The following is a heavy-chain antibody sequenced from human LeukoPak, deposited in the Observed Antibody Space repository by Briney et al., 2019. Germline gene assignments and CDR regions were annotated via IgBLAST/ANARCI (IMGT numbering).Heavy chain of an antibody. D-gene: IGHD6-13*01. CDR1: GFTFSSYS. J-gene: IGHJ4*02. CDR2: ISWNSGSI. CDR3: AKEHSSSWTFDY. V-gene: IGHV3-9*01. Sequence: GGSLRLSCAASGFTFSSYSMNWVRQAPGKGLEWVSGISWNSGSIGYADSVKGRFTISRDNAKNSLYLQMNSLRAEDTALYYCAKEHSSSWTFDYWGQGTLVTVSS.